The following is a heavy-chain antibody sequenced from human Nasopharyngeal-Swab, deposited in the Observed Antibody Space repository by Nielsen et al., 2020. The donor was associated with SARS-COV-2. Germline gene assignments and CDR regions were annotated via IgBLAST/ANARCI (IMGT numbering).Heavy chain of an antibody. V-gene: IGHV3-21*01. CDR2: ISSSTSYI. J-gene: IGHJ6*02. CDR3: ARDGLDYDFWSAYFMDV. CDR1: AFTFTNYY. D-gene: IGHD3-3*01. Sequence: GGSLRLSCAASAFTFTNYYFNCVRQLQGEGMEWVSSISSSTSYIYYADSVTGQFTISRDNAKNSLYLQMNRLIAEDTAVYYCARDGLDYDFWSAYFMDVWGQGTTVTVSS.